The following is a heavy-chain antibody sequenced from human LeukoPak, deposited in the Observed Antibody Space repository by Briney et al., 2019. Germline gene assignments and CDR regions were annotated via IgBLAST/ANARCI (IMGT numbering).Heavy chain of an antibody. J-gene: IGHJ4*02. CDR3: ARSPYGSGSYHEFDY. CDR2: IIPIFGTA. Sequence: SVKVSCKASGGTFSSYAISWVRQAPGQGLEWMGGIIPIFGTANYAQKFQGRVTITADESTSTAYMELSSLRSEDTAVYYCARSPYGSGSYHEFDYWGQGTLVTVSS. CDR1: GGTFSSYA. V-gene: IGHV1-69*13. D-gene: IGHD3-10*01.